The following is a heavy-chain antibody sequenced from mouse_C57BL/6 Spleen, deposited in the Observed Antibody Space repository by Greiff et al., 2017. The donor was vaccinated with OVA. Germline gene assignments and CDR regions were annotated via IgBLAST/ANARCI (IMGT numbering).Heavy chain of an antibody. V-gene: IGHV1-80*01. CDR3: ARGGSNYWYFDV. CDR2: IYPGDGDT. D-gene: IGHD2-5*01. CDR1: GYAFSSYW. Sequence: VMLVESGAELVKPGASVKISCKASGYAFSSYWMNWVKQRPGKGLEWIGQIYPGDGDTNYNGKFKGKATLTADKSSSTAYMQLSSLTSEDSAVYFCARGGSNYWYFDVWGTGTTVTVSS. J-gene: IGHJ1*03.